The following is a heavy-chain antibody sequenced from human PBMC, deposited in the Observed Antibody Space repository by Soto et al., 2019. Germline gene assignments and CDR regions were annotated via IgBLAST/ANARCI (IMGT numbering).Heavy chain of an antibody. CDR1: GFTFSSYG. CDR2: TSYDGSNN. CDR3: AKAVITMARVDYFDY. V-gene: IGHV3-30*18. J-gene: IGHJ4*02. Sequence: QVQLVESGGGVVQPGRSLRLSCVASGFTFSSYGMHWVRQAPGKGLEWVAVTSYDGSNNYYADSVNGRFTISRDNSKNTLYLQMNRLSAEDTAVYYCAKAVITMARVDYFDYWGQGTLVTVSP. D-gene: IGHD3-10*01.